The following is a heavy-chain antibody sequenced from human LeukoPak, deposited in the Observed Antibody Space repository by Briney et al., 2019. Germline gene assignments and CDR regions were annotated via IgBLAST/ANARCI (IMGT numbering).Heavy chain of an antibody. D-gene: IGHD4-17*01. CDR3: AGGDGDYDYFDY. V-gene: IGHV3-21*01. J-gene: IGHJ4*02. CDR2: ISSSSNYI. Sequence: PGGSLRRSCAASGFIFSSYSMNWVRQAPGKGLEWVSSISSSSNYIYYADSVRGRFTISRDNAKNSLYLQMNSLRAEDTAVYYCAGGDGDYDYFDYWGQGILVTVSS. CDR1: GFIFSSYS.